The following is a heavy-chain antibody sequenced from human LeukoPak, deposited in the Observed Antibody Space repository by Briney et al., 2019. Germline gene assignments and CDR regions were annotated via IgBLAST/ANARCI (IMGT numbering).Heavy chain of an antibody. CDR3: ARAAPGDYCSSTSCGAFDY. D-gene: IGHD2-2*01. Sequence: SETLSLTCTVSGGSISSGSYYWSWIRQPAGKGLEWIGRIYTSGSTNYNPSLKSRVTMSVDTSKNQFSLKLSSVTAAGTAVYYCARAAPGDYCSSTSCGAFDYWGQGTLVTVSS. CDR1: GGSISSGSYY. V-gene: IGHV4-61*02. CDR2: IYTSGST. J-gene: IGHJ4*02.